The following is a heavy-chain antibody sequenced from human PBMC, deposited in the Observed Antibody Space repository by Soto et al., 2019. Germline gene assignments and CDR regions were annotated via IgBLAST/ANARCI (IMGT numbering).Heavy chain of an antibody. Sequence: GASVKVSCEACGDSFTSYGISWVRQAPGQGLEWMGWISAYNGNTNYAQKLQGRVTMTTDTSTSTAYMELRSLRSDDTAVYYCARDVTGGDYCWFDPWGQGTLVTVSS. CDR3: ARDVTGGDYCWFDP. CDR1: GDSFTSYG. D-gene: IGHD4-17*01. CDR2: ISAYNGNT. J-gene: IGHJ5*02. V-gene: IGHV1-18*01.